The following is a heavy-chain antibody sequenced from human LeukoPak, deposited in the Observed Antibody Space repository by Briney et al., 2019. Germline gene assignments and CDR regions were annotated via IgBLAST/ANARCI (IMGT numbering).Heavy chain of an antibody. CDR3: ARDRRATRVNWFDP. Sequence: PSETLSLTCTVSGGSISRYYRSWIRQPPGKGLEWIGYIYDSGSTNYNPSLKSRVTISVDTSKNQFSLKLSSVTAADTAVYYCARDRRATRVNWFDPWGQGTLVTVSS. CDR1: GGSISRYY. CDR2: IYDSGST. J-gene: IGHJ5*02. D-gene: IGHD1-26*01. V-gene: IGHV4-59*01.